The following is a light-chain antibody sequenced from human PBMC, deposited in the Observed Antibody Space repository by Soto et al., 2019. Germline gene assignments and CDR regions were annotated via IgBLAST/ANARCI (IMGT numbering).Light chain of an antibody. CDR2: GAS. CDR3: QQYDSFPLT. CDR1: RSVSSAY. Sequence: EIVLTQSPGTLSLSPGERPTLSCRASRSVSSAYLAWYQQKPGQAPRLLINGASNRATGIPDRFSGRGSGTDFTLTISRLEPEDFAVYYCQQYDSFPLTFGGGTKVEIK. J-gene: IGKJ4*02. V-gene: IGKV3-20*01.